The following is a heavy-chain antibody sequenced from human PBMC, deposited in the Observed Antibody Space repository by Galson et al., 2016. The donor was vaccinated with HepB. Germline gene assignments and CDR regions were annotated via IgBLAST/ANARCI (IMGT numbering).Heavy chain of an antibody. CDR2: IYYSGNS. Sequence: SETLSLTCSVSGGSISSSNHYWGWIRQSPGKGLEWVGSIYYSGNSYYNPSLKSRVTVSVDTSKKEVSLKLSSVTAADTAVYYCVRHGVLGYWSGGPGYTKQFGMDVWGQGTTVTVSS. V-gene: IGHV4-39*01. D-gene: IGHD2-15*01. J-gene: IGHJ6*02. CDR3: VRHGVLGYWSGGPGYTKQFGMDV. CDR1: GGSISSSNHY.